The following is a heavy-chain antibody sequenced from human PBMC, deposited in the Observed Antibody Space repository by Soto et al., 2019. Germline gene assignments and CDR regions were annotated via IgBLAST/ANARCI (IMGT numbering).Heavy chain of an antibody. CDR2: VTPVYDTT. Sequence: QVQLVQSGAAVKKPGSSVKISCKASGATFDTYAFIWVRQAPGQGFEWLGGVTPVYDTTNYAQKFQGRLKITADKLTTTAYMELSSLRSDDTALYFCARGRVALYAFDLWGQGTMVTVSS. CDR3: ARGRVALYAFDL. D-gene: IGHD3-3*01. CDR1: GATFDTYA. V-gene: IGHV1-69*06. J-gene: IGHJ3*01.